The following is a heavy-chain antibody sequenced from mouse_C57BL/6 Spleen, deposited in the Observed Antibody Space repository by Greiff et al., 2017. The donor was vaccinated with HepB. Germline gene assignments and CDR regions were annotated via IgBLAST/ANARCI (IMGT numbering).Heavy chain of an antibody. J-gene: IGHJ1*03. CDR1: GFTFSDYY. CDR3: ARRNSYWYFDV. V-gene: IGHV5-16*01. Sequence: DVKLVESEGGLVQPGSSMKLSCTASGFTFSDYYMAWVRQVPEKGLEWVANINYDGSSTYYLDSLKSRFIISRDNAKNILYLQMSSLKSEDTATYYCARRNSYWYFDVWGTGTTVTVSS. CDR2: INYDGSST.